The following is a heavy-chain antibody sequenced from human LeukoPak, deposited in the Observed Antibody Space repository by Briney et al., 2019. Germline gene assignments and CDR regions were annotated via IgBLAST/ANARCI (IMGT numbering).Heavy chain of an antibody. CDR1: GGSISSYY. D-gene: IGHD1-26*01. CDR3: ARQMEVVGATFFDY. Sequence: PSETLSLTCTVSGGSISSYYWSWIRQPPGKGLEWIWYIYYSGSTNYNPSLKSRVTISVDTSKNQFSLKLSSVTAADTAVYYCARQMEVVGATFFDYWGQGTLVTVSS. J-gene: IGHJ4*02. V-gene: IGHV4-59*01. CDR2: IYYSGST.